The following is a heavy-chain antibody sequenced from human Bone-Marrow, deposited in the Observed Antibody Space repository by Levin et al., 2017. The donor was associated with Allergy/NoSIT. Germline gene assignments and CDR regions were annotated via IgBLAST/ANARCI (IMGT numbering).Heavy chain of an antibody. CDR1: GFRFRDYA. V-gene: IGHV3-23*01. CDR2: INDGGGTT. D-gene: IGHD1-26*01. CDR3: ASALRYSGSYYWFDP. Sequence: GGSLRLSCAASGFRFRDYAMSWVRQAAETGLQWVSAINDGGGTTFYADSVKGRFTISRDNSKNTLYLQMSSLRAEDTAVYYCASALRYSGSYYWFDPWGQGTLVTVSS. J-gene: IGHJ5*02.